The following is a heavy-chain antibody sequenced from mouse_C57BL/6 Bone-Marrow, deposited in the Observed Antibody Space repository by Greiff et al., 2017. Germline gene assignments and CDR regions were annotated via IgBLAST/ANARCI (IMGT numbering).Heavy chain of an antibody. J-gene: IGHJ2*01. D-gene: IGHD1-1*01. CDR2: ISSGGSYT. CDR1: GFTFSSYG. V-gene: IGHV5-6*01. CDR3: ARGGVVATNYFDY. Sequence: EVQLVESGGDLVKPGGSLKLSCAASGFTFSSYGMSWVRQTPDKRLEWVATISSGGSYTYYPDSVKGRFTISRDNAKTTLYLQMSSLKSENTAKYYCARGGVVATNYFDYWGQGTTLTVSS.